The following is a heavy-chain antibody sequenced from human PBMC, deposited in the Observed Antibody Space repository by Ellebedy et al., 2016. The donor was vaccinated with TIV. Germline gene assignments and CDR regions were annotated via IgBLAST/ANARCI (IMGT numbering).Heavy chain of an antibody. J-gene: IGHJ6*03. CDR3: ARVGTELVTVEEYYYYMDV. V-gene: IGHV4-34*01. Sequence: SETLSLTCTVYGGSFSGYYYSWIRQPPGKGLEWIGEINQSGRATYNPSLKGRVTISVDMSKNQFSLRLSSVTAADTAMYYCARVGTELVTVEEYYYYMDVWGKGTTVTVSS. CDR1: GGSFSGYY. CDR2: INQSGRA. D-gene: IGHD3-9*01.